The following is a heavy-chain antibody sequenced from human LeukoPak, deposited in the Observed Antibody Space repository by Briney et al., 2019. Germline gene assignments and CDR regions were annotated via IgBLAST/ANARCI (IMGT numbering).Heavy chain of an antibody. D-gene: IGHD1-26*01. Sequence: GGSLRLSCAASGFTFDDYAMNWVRQAPGKGLEWVSSISSSSSYIYYADSVKGRFTISRDNAKNSLYLQMNSLRAEDTAEYYCARASLGSYYFNFDYWGQGTLVTVSS. V-gene: IGHV3-21*01. CDR1: GFTFDDYA. CDR2: ISSSSSYI. CDR3: ARASLGSYYFNFDY. J-gene: IGHJ4*02.